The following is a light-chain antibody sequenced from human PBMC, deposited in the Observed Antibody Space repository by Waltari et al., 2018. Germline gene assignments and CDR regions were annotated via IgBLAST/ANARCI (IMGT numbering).Light chain of an antibody. CDR1: SSNIGRSY. Sequence: QSVLTQPPSASGTPGQRVTISCSGSSSNIGRSYVYWYQQLPGTAPKLLIYRNKPRPSGVPDRFSGSKSGTSASLAIGGLRSEDEADYYCASWDDNLSGWVFGGGTKLTVL. V-gene: IGLV1-47*01. J-gene: IGLJ3*02. CDR3: ASWDDNLSGWV. CDR2: RNK.